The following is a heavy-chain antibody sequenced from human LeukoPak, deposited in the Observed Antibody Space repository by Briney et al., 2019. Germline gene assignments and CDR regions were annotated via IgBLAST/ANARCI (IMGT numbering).Heavy chain of an antibody. Sequence: SGTLSLTCTASGGSISKGYWSWIRQPPGKGLEWVGYVSHSGFNKSNGDITVYNPSLESRVTTSVDTSKNQFSLKLSSVTAADTAVYYCAKSYGGNSHYYYYYMDVWGKGTTVTVSS. CDR1: GGSISKGY. D-gene: IGHD4-23*01. CDR3: AKSYGGNSHYYYYYMDV. CDR2: VSHSGFN. J-gene: IGHJ6*03. V-gene: IGHV4-59*11.